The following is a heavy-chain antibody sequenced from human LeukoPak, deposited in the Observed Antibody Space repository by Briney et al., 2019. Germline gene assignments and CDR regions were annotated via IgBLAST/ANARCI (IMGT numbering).Heavy chain of an antibody. V-gene: IGHV4-31*03. D-gene: IGHD3-10*01. Sequence: PSQTLSLTCTVSDGSINSGGYFWSWLRRHPGKGLEWIGYTYYSGSTYYNPSLKSRVTISVDTSKSQFSLRLSSVTAADTAVYYCARSFKDYYGSGPFDYWGQGTLVTVSS. CDR2: TYYSGST. J-gene: IGHJ4*02. CDR3: ARSFKDYYGSGPFDY. CDR1: DGSINSGGYF.